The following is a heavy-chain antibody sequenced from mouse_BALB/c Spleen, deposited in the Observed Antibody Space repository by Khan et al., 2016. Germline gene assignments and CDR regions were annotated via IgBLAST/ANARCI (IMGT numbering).Heavy chain of an antibody. J-gene: IGHJ3*01. CDR1: GYAFTNYL. Sequence: QVQLQQSGAELVRPGTSVKVSCKASGYAFTNYLIEWVKQRPGQGLEWIGVINPGSGGSNYNEKFKGKAALTADISASTAYMTLSSLTSDACAFSFCSRSDGYDVGFAYWGQGTLVTVSA. D-gene: IGHD2-2*01. V-gene: IGHV1-54*01. CDR2: INPGSGGS. CDR3: SRSDGYDVGFAY.